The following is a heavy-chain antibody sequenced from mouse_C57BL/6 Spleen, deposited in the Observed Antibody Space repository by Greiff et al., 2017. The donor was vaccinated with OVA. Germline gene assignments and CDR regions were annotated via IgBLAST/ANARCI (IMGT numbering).Heavy chain of an antibody. J-gene: IGHJ3*01. V-gene: IGHV1-82*01. CDR1: GYAFSSSW. Sequence: LVESGPELVKPGASVKISCKASGYAFSSSWMNWVKQRPGKGLEWIGRIYPGDGDTNYNGKFKGKATLTADKSSSTAYMQLSSLTSEDSAVYFCAREEDGNAWFAYWGQGTLVTVSA. CDR3: AREEDGNAWFAY. CDR2: IYPGDGDT. D-gene: IGHD2-1*01.